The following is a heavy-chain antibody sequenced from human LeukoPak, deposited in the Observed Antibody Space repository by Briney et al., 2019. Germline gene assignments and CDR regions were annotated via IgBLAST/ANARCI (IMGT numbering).Heavy chain of an antibody. D-gene: IGHD3-10*01. CDR1: GFTFSSYS. J-gene: IGHJ4*02. Sequence: SGGSLRLSCAASGFTFSSYSMNWVRQAPGKGLEWVSSISSSSSYIYYADSVKGRFTISRDNSKNTVHLQMNSLRAEDTAVYYCAKVLLWGQGTLVTVSS. CDR2: ISSSSSYI. V-gene: IGHV3-21*01. CDR3: AKVLL.